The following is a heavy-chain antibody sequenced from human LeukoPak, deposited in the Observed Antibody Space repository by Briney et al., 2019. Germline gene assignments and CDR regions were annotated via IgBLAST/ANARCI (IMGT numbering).Heavy chain of an antibody. CDR3: ARHRIRSWFDP. Sequence: KPSETLSLTCTVSGGSISSSSYYWGWIRQPPGKGLERIGSIYYSGSTYYNPSLKSRVTISVDTSKNQFSLKLSSVTAADTAVYYCARHRIRSWFDPWGQGTLVTVSS. V-gene: IGHV4-39*01. CDR1: GGSISSSSYY. CDR2: IYYSGST. J-gene: IGHJ5*02. D-gene: IGHD2-15*01.